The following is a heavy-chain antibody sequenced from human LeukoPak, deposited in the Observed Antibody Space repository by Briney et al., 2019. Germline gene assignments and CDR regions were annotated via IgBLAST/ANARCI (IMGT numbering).Heavy chain of an antibody. D-gene: IGHD5-12*01. J-gene: IGHJ4*02. V-gene: IGHV1-18*01. Sequence: ASVTPSCQASGYTFTRDAISWVRHAPGHGLEWIGSISTYNGNTNYAQKLQGRVTMTTDTSTSTAYMELRSLRSDDTAVYYCARVRGSSGYDSARFDYWGQGTLVTVSS. CDR3: ARVRGSSGYDSARFDY. CDR1: GYTFTRDA. CDR2: ISTYNGNT.